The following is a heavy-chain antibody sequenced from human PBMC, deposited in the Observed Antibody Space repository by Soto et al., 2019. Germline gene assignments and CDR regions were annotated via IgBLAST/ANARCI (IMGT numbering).Heavy chain of an antibody. CDR2: ISGSGGDT. J-gene: IGHJ6*02. D-gene: IGHD4-17*01. V-gene: IGHV3-23*01. Sequence: GGSLRLSCAASGFTFSSYAMSWVRQAPGKGLEWVSAISGSGGDTYYADSVKGRFTISRDNSKNTLYLQMNSLRAEDTAVYYCAKAGHGHYGMDAWGQGTTVTVSS. CDR1: GFTFSSYA. CDR3: AKAGHGHYGMDA.